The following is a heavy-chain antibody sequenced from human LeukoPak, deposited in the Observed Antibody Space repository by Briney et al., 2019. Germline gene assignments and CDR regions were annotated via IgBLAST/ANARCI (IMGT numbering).Heavy chain of an antibody. CDR1: GFTFSSYW. CDR2: INSDGSST. Sequence: PGGSLRLSCAASGFTFSSYWMHWVRQAPGKGLVWVSRINSDGSSTSFADSVKGRFTISRDNAKNTLYLQMNSLRAEDTAVYYCARGTVVWSRGCPFDYWGQGTLVTVSS. V-gene: IGHV3-74*01. CDR3: ARGTVVWSRGCPFDY. D-gene: IGHD3-3*01. J-gene: IGHJ4*02.